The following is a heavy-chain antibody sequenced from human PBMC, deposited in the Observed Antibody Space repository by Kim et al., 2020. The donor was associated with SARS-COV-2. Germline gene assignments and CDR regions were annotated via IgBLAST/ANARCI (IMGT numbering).Heavy chain of an antibody. D-gene: IGHD7-27*01. V-gene: IGHV4-34*01. J-gene: IGHJ4*02. Sequence: NPSLKSRVTISVDTSKHQFSLKLSSVTAADTAVYYCARGRPISSSGASDYWGQGTLVTVSS. CDR3: ARGRPISSSGASDY.